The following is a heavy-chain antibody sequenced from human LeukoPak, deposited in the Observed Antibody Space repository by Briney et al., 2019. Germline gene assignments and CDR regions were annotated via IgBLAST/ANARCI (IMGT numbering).Heavy chain of an antibody. J-gene: IGHJ4*02. Sequence: PSETLSLTCTVSGGSISGSSYYWGWIRQPPGKGLEWIGSIYRDGSTYYNPSLKSRVTISVDTSKNQFSLKLSSVTAADTAVYYCTRRAYCSGGTCYSDSWGQGTLVTVSS. CDR2: IYRDGST. V-gene: IGHV4-39*01. D-gene: IGHD2-15*01. CDR3: TRRAYCSGGTCYSDS. CDR1: GGSISGSSYY.